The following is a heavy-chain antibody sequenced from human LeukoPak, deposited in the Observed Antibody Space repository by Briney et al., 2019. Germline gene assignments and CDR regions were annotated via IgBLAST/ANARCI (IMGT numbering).Heavy chain of an antibody. D-gene: IGHD5-24*01. J-gene: IGHJ4*02. V-gene: IGHV3-21*01. CDR3: ATEMATKNDY. CDR2: ISSSSSYI. Sequence: GGSLRLSCAASGFTFSSYGMHWVRQAPGKGLEWVSSISSSSSYIYYADSVKGRFTISRDNAKNSLYLQMNSLRAEDTAVYYCATEMATKNDYWGQGTLVTVSS. CDR1: GFTFSSYG.